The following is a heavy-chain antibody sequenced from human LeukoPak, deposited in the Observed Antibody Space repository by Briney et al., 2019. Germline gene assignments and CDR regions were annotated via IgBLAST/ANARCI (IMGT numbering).Heavy chain of an antibody. V-gene: IGHV3-23*01. Sequence: PGGSLRLSCAASGFTFSIYAMSWVRQAPRKGLEWVSGISGSGGSTYYADSVKGRFTISRDNSKNTLYLQMNSLRAEDTAVYYCASSTVTHRDDAFDIWGQGTMVTVSS. CDR1: GFTFSIYA. CDR3: ASSTVTHRDDAFDI. J-gene: IGHJ3*02. CDR2: ISGSGGST. D-gene: IGHD4-17*01.